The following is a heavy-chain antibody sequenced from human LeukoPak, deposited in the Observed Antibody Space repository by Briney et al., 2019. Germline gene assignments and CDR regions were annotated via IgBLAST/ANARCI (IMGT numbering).Heavy chain of an antibody. CDR1: GFTFSSYA. CDR3: AKEPNLAGYFDY. CDR2: ISGSGGST. J-gene: IGHJ4*02. Sequence: GGSLRLSCAASGFTFSSYAMRWVRQAPGKGLEWISSISGSGGSTNSADSVKGRFTISRDNSKNTLYLQMNSLRAEDTAVYYFAKEPNLAGYFDYWGQGTLVTVSS. V-gene: IGHV3-23*01. D-gene: IGHD3-10*01.